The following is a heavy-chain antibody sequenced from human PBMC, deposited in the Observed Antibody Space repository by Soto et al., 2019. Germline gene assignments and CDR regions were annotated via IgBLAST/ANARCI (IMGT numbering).Heavy chain of an antibody. CDR3: ARLTPGYSSGWFIDY. D-gene: IGHD6-19*01. Sequence: SETLSLTCTVSGGSISSSSYYWGWIRQPLGKGLEWIGYIYYSGSTYYNPSLKSRVTISVDTSKNQFSLKLSSVTAADTAVYYCARLTPGYSSGWFIDYWGQGTLVTDSS. V-gene: IGHV4-30-4*08. J-gene: IGHJ4*02. CDR1: GGSISSSSYY. CDR2: IYYSGST.